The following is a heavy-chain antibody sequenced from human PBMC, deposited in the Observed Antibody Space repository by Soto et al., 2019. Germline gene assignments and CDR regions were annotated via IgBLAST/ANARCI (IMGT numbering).Heavy chain of an antibody. D-gene: IGHD1-26*01. CDR1: GYTLTTFF. J-gene: IGHJ6*02. CDR3: AGEAIVAGARAGMDV. CDR2: INPGYPAGRST. V-gene: IGHV1-46*01. Sequence: QVQLVQSGAEVKKPGASVKVSCKASGYTLTTFFMHWVRQAPGQGLEWMGVINPGYPAGRSTTYAQKFPGRVPMTTCPARSPVYRELSRVRSDDTVVYFCAGEAIVAGARAGMDVWGQGTTVTVSS.